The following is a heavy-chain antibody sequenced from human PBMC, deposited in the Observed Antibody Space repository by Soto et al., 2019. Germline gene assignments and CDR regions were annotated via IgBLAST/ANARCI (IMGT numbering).Heavy chain of an antibody. CDR3: ARGDCSSTSCYRGYYYYGMDV. V-gene: IGHV1-69*13. CDR2: IIPIFGTA. D-gene: IGHD2-2*01. J-gene: IGHJ6*02. CDR1: GGTLSSYA. Sequence: GASVKVCCKDSGGTLSSYAIRWVRQAHRQGLEWMGGIIPIFGTANYAQKFQGRVTITADESTSTAYMELSSLRSEDTAVYYCARGDCSSTSCYRGYYYYGMDVWGQGTTVTVSS.